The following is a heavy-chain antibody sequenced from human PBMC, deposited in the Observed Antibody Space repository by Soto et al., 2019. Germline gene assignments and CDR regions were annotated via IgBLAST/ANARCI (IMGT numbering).Heavy chain of an antibody. J-gene: IGHJ4*02. CDR2: ISAST. CDR1: GFTFSSYA. D-gene: IGHD6-13*01. Sequence: PGGSLRLSCAASGFTFSSYAMSWVRQAPGKGLEWVSGISASTYYADSVKGRFTISRDNSKNKLYLQMNSLRAEDTAVYYCARVHSSIAAAGTHFDYWGQGTLVTVSS. V-gene: IGHV3-23*01. CDR3: ARVHSSIAAAGTHFDY.